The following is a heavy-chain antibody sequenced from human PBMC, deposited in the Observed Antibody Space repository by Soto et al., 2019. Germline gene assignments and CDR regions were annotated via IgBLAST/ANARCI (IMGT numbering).Heavy chain of an antibody. V-gene: IGHV4-4*07. CDR3: AREGGYKSSRLYRNWFDP. J-gene: IGHJ5*02. D-gene: IGHD3-22*01. CDR2: VHSSGTT. Sequence: PSETLSLTCTVSGGSISGYSYTWIRQPAGKGLEWIGRVHSSGTTNYNPSLKSRVTMSVETSKNQVSLKVTSVTAADTAVYYCAREGGYKSSRLYRNWFDPWGQGTVVTVSS. CDR1: GGSISGYS.